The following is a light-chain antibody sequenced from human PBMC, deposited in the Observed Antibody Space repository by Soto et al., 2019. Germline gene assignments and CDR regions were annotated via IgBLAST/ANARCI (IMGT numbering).Light chain of an antibody. CDR3: QQYDNFPVS. CDR1: QDIRHY. Sequence: DIQMTQSPSSLSASVGDRVTITCQARQDIRHYLNWYQQRPGKAPRSLIYDGSNLETGVPSRFRGSGSGTNFSLSINSLQPEEVATYYCQQYDNFPVSFGGGNKLEIK. J-gene: IGKJ4*01. CDR2: DGS. V-gene: IGKV1-33*01.